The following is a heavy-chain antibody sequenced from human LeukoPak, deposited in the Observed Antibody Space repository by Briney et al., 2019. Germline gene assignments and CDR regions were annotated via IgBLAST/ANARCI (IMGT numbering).Heavy chain of an antibody. CDR2: ISASSTYI. Sequence: GGSLRLSCAASGFMFTSYSMNWVRQAPGPGLEWVSSISASSTYIFYGDSVKGRFTLSRDNARSSLYLQMNGLRAEDTAVYYCARIAISSLGAYYMDVWGKGTTVTVSS. V-gene: IGHV3-21*01. CDR3: ARIAISSLGAYYMDV. D-gene: IGHD5-24*01. J-gene: IGHJ6*03. CDR1: GFMFTSYS.